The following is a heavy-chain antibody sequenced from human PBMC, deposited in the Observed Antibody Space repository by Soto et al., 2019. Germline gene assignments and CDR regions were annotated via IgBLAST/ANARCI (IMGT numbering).Heavy chain of an antibody. CDR2: INPSGGGT. CDR3: ARDRVWGLRFLEWLPYGMDV. D-gene: IGHD3-3*01. V-gene: IGHV1-46*01. CDR1: GYTFTSYY. Sequence: ASVKVSCKASGYTFTSYYMHWVRQAPGQGLEWMGIINPSGGGTSYAQKFQGRVTMTRDTSTSTVYMELSSLRSEDTAVYYCARDRVWGLRFLEWLPYGMDVWGQGTTVTVSS. J-gene: IGHJ6*02.